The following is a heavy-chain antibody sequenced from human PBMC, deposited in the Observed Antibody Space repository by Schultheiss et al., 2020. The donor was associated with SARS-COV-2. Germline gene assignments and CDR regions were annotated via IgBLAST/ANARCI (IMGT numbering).Heavy chain of an antibody. CDR3: AKDTFTIFGVVIRIHGMDV. CDR2: ISGSGGST. CDR1: GFTVSSNY. D-gene: IGHD3-3*01. V-gene: IGHV3-23*01. J-gene: IGHJ6*02. Sequence: GSLRLSCAASGFTVSSNYMSWVRQAPGKGLEWVSAISGSGGSTYYADSVKGRFTISRDNSKNTLYLQMNSLRAEDTAVYYCAKDTFTIFGVVIRIHGMDVWGQGTTVTVSS.